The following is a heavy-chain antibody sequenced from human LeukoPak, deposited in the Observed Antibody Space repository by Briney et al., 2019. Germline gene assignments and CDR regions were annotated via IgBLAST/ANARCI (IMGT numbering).Heavy chain of an antibody. Sequence: SETLSLTCTVSGFSICSGYYWGWIRQPPGKGLKWIGSIYHSGSTYYNPSLKSRVTISVDTSKNQFSLRLNSVTAADTAVYYCARITVTDCFDYWGQGTLVTVSS. CDR1: GFSICSGYY. CDR3: ARITVTDCFDY. J-gene: IGHJ4*02. V-gene: IGHV4-38-2*02. D-gene: IGHD4-11*01. CDR2: IYHSGST.